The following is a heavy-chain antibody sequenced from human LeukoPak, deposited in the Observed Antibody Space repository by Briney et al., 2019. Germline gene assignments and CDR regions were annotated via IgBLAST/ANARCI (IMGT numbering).Heavy chain of an antibody. J-gene: IGHJ6*03. CDR2: INGGGNTT. Sequence: GGSLRLSCAASGFAFSSFAMGWVRQSPGKGLEWLSTINGGGNTTFYADSVKGRFTISKDNSKNTLYLHMDSLRPDDTAIYYCTKELHVAVSVADYYYFYMDVWGRGTAVTVSS. D-gene: IGHD6-19*01. CDR3: TKELHVAVSVADYYYFYMDV. V-gene: IGHV3-23*01. CDR1: GFAFSSFA.